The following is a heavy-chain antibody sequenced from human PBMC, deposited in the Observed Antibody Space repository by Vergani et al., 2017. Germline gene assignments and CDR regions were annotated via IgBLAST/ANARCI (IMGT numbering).Heavy chain of an antibody. J-gene: IGHJ4*02. D-gene: IGHD3-10*01. CDR3: AREVGSYYGSD. Sequence: QVQLQESGPGLVKPSETLSLTCIVSGGSISSYYWSWIRQPPGKGLDWIGYIYYTGSTNYNTPLKSRVTISVDTSKNQFSLKLSSVTAADTAVYYCAREVGSYYGSDWGQGTLVTVSS. V-gene: IGHV4-59*13. CDR1: GGSISSYY. CDR2: IYYTGST.